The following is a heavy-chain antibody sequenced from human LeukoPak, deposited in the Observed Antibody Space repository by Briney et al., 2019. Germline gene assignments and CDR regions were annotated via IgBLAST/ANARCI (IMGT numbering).Heavy chain of an antibody. J-gene: IGHJ4*02. V-gene: IGHV3-23*01. Sequence: PGGSLSLSCAAPGFTFITYAVNWVRQAPGKGLEWVSAISSSGGTTYYADSVKGRFSISRDNSKNTLYLRMNSLRAEDTAIYYCAKDRNAWPTNFDSWGQGTLPTVSA. CDR1: GFTFITYA. CDR2: ISSSGGTT. CDR3: AKDRNAWPTNFDS. D-gene: IGHD5-24*01.